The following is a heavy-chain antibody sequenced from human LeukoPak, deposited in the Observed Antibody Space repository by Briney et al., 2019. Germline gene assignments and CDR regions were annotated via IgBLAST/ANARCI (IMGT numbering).Heavy chain of an antibody. CDR1: GFTFSSYG. V-gene: IGHV3-30*02. Sequence: GGSLRLSCAASGFTFSSYGMNWVRQAPGKGLQWLAFTRFDDTYKNYADSVKGRFSISRDNSKSTLYLQMNSLRPDDTAVYYCARIFVYGSGAEAFDYWGQGALVTVSS. CDR2: TRFDDTYK. J-gene: IGHJ4*02. CDR3: ARIFVYGSGAEAFDY. D-gene: IGHD3-10*01.